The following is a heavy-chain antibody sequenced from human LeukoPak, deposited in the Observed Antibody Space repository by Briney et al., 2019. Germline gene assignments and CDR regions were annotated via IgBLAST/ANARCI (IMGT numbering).Heavy chain of an antibody. D-gene: IGHD3-3*01. Sequence: PSETLSLTCAVYGGSFSGYYWSWIRQPPGKGLEWIGEINHSGSTNYNPSLKSRVTISVDTSKNQFSLKLSSVTAADTAVYYCARGYNDFWSGYYGGFIWFDPWGQGTLVTVSS. CDR1: GGSFSGYY. CDR2: INHSGST. V-gene: IGHV4-34*01. CDR3: ARGYNDFWSGYYGGFIWFDP. J-gene: IGHJ5*02.